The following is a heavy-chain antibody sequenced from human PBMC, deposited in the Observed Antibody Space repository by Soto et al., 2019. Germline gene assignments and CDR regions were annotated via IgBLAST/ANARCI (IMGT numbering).Heavy chain of an antibody. J-gene: IGHJ6*04. V-gene: IGHV3-11*01. CDR1: GFTFSDYY. CDR3: ARGYGGNSEFDYYYYYGMDV. Sequence: PGGSLRLSCAASGFTFSDYYMSWIRQAPGKGLEWVSYISSSGSTIYYADSVKGRFTISRDNAKNSLYLQMNSLRAEETAVYYWARGYGGNSEFDYYYYYGMDVWGEVTTFTVSS. CDR2: ISSSGSTI. D-gene: IGHD4-17*01.